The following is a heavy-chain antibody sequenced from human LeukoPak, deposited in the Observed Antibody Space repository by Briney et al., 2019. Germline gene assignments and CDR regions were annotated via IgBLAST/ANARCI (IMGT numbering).Heavy chain of an antibody. CDR3: AKSRDAGITMIVVVITTPDYFDY. D-gene: IGHD3-22*01. CDR2: ISGSGGST. Sequence: QPGGSLRLSCAASGFTFSSYAMSWVRQAPGKGLEWVSAISGSGGSTYYADSVKGRFTISRDNSKNTLYLQMNSLRAEDTAVYYCAKSRDAGITMIVVVITTPDYFDYWGQGTLVTVSS. CDR1: GFTFSSYA. V-gene: IGHV3-23*01. J-gene: IGHJ4*02.